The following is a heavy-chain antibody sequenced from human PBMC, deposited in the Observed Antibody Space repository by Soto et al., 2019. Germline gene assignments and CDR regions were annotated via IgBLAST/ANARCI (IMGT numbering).Heavy chain of an antibody. J-gene: IGHJ6*02. CDR3: ARDHPTVSGMDV. CDR2: IWYDGSNK. Sequence: HPGGSLRLSCAASGFTFSSYGMHWVRQAPGKGLEWVAVIWYDGSNKYYADSVKGRFTISRDNSKSTLYLQMNSLRAEDTVVYYCARDHPTVSGMDVWGQGTTVTVSS. V-gene: IGHV3-33*01. CDR1: GFTFSSYG. D-gene: IGHD4-4*01.